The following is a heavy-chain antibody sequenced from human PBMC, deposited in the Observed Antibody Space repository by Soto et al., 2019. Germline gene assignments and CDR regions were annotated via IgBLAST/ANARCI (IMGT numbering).Heavy chain of an antibody. J-gene: IGHJ4*02. D-gene: IGHD2-8*02. CDR1: GGSISGDF. V-gene: IGHV4-34*01. CDR3: ARDKITGLFDY. Sequence: PSETLCLTYTVSGGSISGDFWSWIRQPPGTGLEWIGEINHSGSTNYNPSLKSRVTISVDTSKNQFSLKLTSVTAADTAVYYCARDKITGLFDYWGQGTLVTVSS. CDR2: INHSGST.